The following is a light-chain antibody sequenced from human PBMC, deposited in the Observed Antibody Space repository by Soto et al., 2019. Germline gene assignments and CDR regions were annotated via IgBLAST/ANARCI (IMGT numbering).Light chain of an antibody. CDR1: SSKIGNNY. V-gene: IGLV1-51*01. J-gene: IGLJ2*01. Sequence: QSVLTQPPSVSAAPGQTVTLSCCGSSSKIGNNYLSWYQQLTGTAPKLLIYDNNKRPSWIPARFSGSKSGTSATLGITGLQTGDEADDYCGTWYSSLSAVVFGGGTKLTVL. CDR2: DNN. CDR3: GTWYSSLSAVV.